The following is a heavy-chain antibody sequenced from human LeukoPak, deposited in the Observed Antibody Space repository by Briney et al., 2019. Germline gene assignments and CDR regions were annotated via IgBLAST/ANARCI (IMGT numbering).Heavy chain of an antibody. CDR3: AIQGGWELPRAGYYYMDV. J-gene: IGHJ6*03. Sequence: GASVKVSCKASGYTFINYYMHWVRQAPGQGLEWMGIINPSGGTTSYAQNFQGRVTMTRDTSTSTAYMELSSLRSEDTAVYYCAIQGGWELPRAGYYYMDVWGKGTTVTISS. V-gene: IGHV1-46*01. CDR1: GYTFINYY. CDR2: INPSGGTT. D-gene: IGHD1-26*01.